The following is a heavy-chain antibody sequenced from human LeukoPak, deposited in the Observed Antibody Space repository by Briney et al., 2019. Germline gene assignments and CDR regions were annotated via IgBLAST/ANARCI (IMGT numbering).Heavy chain of an antibody. CDR1: GGSVSSYY. J-gene: IGHJ3*02. V-gene: IGHV4-59*02. CDR2: IYYSGST. D-gene: IGHD1-26*01. Sequence: EPSETLSLTCTVSGGSVSSYYWSWIRQPPGKGLEWIGYIYYSGSTNYNPSLKSRVTISVDTSKNLFSLKLNSITTADTAVYYCARVRLSGTYLDAFDIWGQGTMVTVSS. CDR3: ARVRLSGTYLDAFDI.